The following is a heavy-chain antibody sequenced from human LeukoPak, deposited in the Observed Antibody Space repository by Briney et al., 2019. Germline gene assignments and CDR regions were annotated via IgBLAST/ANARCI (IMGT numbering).Heavy chain of an antibody. Sequence: SETLSLTCSVSGGSMSDSITWGWVRQPPGKGLEWLANIHDDGRTAPNPSLRSRLTVSQDRSKNQFSLKVSSVTAADTAFYYCAKVLTAAGLDLWGQGILVTVSS. CDR1: GGSMSDSIT. J-gene: IGHJ5*02. CDR3: AKVLTAAGLDL. V-gene: IGHV4/OR15-8*01. D-gene: IGHD6-25*01. CDR2: IHDDGRT.